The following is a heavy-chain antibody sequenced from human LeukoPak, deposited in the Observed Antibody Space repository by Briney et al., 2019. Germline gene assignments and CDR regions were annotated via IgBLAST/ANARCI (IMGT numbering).Heavy chain of an antibody. J-gene: IGHJ3*02. D-gene: IGHD2-2*01. Sequence: GGSLRLSCAASQFTFTKYWMTWVRQAPGKGPEWVASIKQDGSEKSYVDSVKGRFSISRDNARTSLSLQMNSLRAEDTAVYYCATHCSSISCSLATFDIWGQGTMVTVSS. V-gene: IGHV3-7*01. CDR2: IKQDGSEK. CDR1: QFTFTKYW. CDR3: ATHCSSISCSLATFDI.